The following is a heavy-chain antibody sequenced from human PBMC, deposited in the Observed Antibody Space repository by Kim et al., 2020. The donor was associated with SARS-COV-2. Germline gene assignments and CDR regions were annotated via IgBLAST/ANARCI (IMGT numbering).Heavy chain of an antibody. D-gene: IGHD6-6*01. CDR3: ARHSGSSYSSSSEVFRYYYYGMDV. J-gene: IGHJ6*02. V-gene: IGHV5-10-1*01. CDR1: GYSFTSYW. Sequence: GESLKISCKGSGYSFTSYWISWVRQMPGKGLEWMGRIDPSDSYTNYSPSFQGHVTISADKSISTAYLQWSSLKASDTAMYYCARHSGSSYSSSSEVFRYYYYGMDVWGQGTTVTVSS. CDR2: IDPSDSYT.